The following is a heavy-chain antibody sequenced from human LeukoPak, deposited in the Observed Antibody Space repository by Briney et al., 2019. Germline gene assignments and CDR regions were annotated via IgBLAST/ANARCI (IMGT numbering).Heavy chain of an antibody. CDR1: GGSISSYY. Sequence: SETLSLTCTVSGGSISSYYWSWIRQPPGKGLERIGYIYYSGSTNYNPSLKSRVTISVDTSKNQFSLKLSSVTAADTAVYYCARRLRLNYFDYWGQGTLVTVSS. J-gene: IGHJ4*02. D-gene: IGHD3-16*01. CDR3: ARRLRLNYFDY. CDR2: IYYSGST. V-gene: IGHV4-59*01.